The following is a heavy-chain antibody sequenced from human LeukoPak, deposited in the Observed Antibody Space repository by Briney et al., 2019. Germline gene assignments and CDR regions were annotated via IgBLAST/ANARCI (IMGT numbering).Heavy chain of an antibody. CDR2: ISYDGSNK. D-gene: IGHD6-19*01. Sequence: PGGSLRLYCAASGFTFSSYGMQRVRQAPGKGLEWVAVISYDGSNKYYADSVKGRFTIARDNSKNTVYLKMNSLRGEDTAVYYCAKGLSSGWHNDAFDIWGQGTMVTVSS. CDR3: AKGLSSGWHNDAFDI. CDR1: GFTFSSYG. J-gene: IGHJ3*02. V-gene: IGHV3-30*18.